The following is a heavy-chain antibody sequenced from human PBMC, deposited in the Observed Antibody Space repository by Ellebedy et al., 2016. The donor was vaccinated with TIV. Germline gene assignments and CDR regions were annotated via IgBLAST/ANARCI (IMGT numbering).Heavy chain of an antibody. V-gene: IGHV3-74*01. CDR1: GFTLSGYW. J-gene: IGHJ4*02. D-gene: IGHD3-9*01. CDR3: ARESIRYFDCDY. Sequence: GGSLRLSCAASGFTLSGYWMHWVRQVPGKGLVWLSRINTVGSSTSYADSVEGRFTISRDNAKETLYLEMSNLRAEDTAVYYCARESIRYFDCDYWGQGTLVTVSS. CDR2: INTVGSST.